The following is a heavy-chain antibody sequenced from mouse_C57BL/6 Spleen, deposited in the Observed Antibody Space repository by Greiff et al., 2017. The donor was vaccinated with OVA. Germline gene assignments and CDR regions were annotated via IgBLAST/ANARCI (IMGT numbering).Heavy chain of an antibody. CDR1: GFTFSSYA. CDR2: ISSGGDYI. CDR3: TIYDGYYGFAY. J-gene: IGHJ3*01. D-gene: IGHD2-3*01. V-gene: IGHV5-9-1*02. Sequence: EVKVVESGEGLVKPGGSLKLSCAASGFTFSSYAMSWVRQTPEKRLEWVAYISSGGDYIYYADTVKGRFTISRDNARNTLYLQMSSLKSEDTAMYYCTIYDGYYGFAYWGQGTLVTVSA.